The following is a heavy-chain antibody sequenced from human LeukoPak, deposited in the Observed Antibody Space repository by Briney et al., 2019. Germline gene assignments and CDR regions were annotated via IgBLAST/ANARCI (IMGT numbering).Heavy chain of an antibody. D-gene: IGHD2-2*01. CDR3: AREIPCSSSSCLDY. V-gene: IGHV1-2*02. Sequence: ASVKVPCKASGYTFTAYYMHWVRQAPGQGLEWMGWINPNSGGTNFAQKFQGRVTMTRDTSITTAHMELSRLTSDDTAVYYCAREIPCSSSSCLDYWGQGTLVTVSS. J-gene: IGHJ4*02. CDR1: GYTFTAYY. CDR2: INPNSGGT.